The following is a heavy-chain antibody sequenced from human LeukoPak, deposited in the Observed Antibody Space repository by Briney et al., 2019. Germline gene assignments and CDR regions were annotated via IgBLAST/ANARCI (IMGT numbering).Heavy chain of an antibody. J-gene: IGHJ6*03. CDR2: IYSGGST. Sequence: PGGSLRLSCAASGFTFSSYGMSWVRQAPGKGLEWVSVIYSGGSTYYADSVKGRFTISRDNSKNMLYLQMNSLRAEDTAVYYCARGGNGSGIWRRYYYYYMDVWGKGTTVTISS. D-gene: IGHD3-10*01. V-gene: IGHV3-66*01. CDR3: ARGGNGSGIWRRYYYYYMDV. CDR1: GFTFSSYG.